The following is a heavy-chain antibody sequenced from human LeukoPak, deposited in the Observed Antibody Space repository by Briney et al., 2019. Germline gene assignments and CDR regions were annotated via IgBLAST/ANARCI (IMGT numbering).Heavy chain of an antibody. CDR3: ARDGIQQPGRREYFQH. V-gene: IGHV4-39*07. J-gene: IGHJ1*01. CDR2: IFYSGST. CDR1: SGSISTSNYY. Sequence: SETLSLTCTVSSGSISTSNYYWGWVRQPPGKALEWIGNIFYSGSTYYSPSLKSRVTISLDTSRNQFSLKLSSVTAADTAVYYCARDGIQQPGRREYFQHWGQGTLVTVSS. D-gene: IGHD6-13*01.